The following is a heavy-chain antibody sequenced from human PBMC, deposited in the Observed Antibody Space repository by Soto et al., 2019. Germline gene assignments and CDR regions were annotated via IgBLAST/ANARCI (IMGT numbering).Heavy chain of an antibody. CDR2: ISGSGRST. J-gene: IGHJ4*02. CDR1: GFTFSSYA. V-gene: IGHV3-23*01. Sequence: GGSLRLSCAASGFTFSSYAMTWVRQAPGKGLEWVSGISGSGRSTYYADSLKGRFTISRDNSKNTLYLQMNSLRAEDTAVYYCAKDFYSKYQFSGSFDYWGQVTLVTVYS. CDR3: AKDFYSKYQFSGSFDY. D-gene: IGHD4-4*01.